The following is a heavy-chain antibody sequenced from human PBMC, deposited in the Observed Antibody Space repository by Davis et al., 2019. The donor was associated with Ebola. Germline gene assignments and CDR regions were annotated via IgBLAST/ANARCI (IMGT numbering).Heavy chain of an antibody. Sequence: SCKASGGTFSSYAMHWVRQAPGKGLEWVAVISYDGSNKYYADSVKGRFTISRDNSKNTLYLQMNSLRAEDTAVYYCARAGGQYYYYGMDVWGQGTTVTVSS. CDR1: GGTFSSYA. CDR3: ARAGGQYYYYGMDV. J-gene: IGHJ6*02. V-gene: IGHV3-30-3*01. CDR2: ISYDGSNK.